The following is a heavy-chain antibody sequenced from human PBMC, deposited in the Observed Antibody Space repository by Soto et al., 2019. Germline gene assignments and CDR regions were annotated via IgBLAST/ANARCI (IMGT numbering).Heavy chain of an antibody. CDR2: ISGSGGST. J-gene: IGHJ3*02. D-gene: IGHD2-2*01. Sequence: EVQLLESGGGLVQPGGSLRLSCAASGFTFSSYAMSWVRQAPGKGLEWVSAISGSGGSTYYADSVKGRFTISRDNSKNTLYLQMNSLRAEDTAVYYCSVVPAATPLVGDAFDIWGQGTMVTVSS. CDR3: SVVPAATPLVGDAFDI. CDR1: GFTFSSYA. V-gene: IGHV3-23*01.